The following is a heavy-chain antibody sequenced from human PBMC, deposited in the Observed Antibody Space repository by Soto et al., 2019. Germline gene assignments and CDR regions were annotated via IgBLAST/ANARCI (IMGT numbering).Heavy chain of an antibody. CDR1: NGSISNDKFF. CDR2: IYHSGST. D-gene: IGHD2-21*01. V-gene: IGHV4-31*03. Sequence: SETLSLTCTVSNGSISNDKFFWAWVRQRPGKGLEWIGYIYHSGSTYYNPSLQGRLTISIDTSKNQFSLKLSSVTAADTAVYYCASCKGGIRGGDCYPDDAFDIWGQGTMVTVSS. CDR3: ASCKGGIRGGDCYPDDAFDI. J-gene: IGHJ3*02.